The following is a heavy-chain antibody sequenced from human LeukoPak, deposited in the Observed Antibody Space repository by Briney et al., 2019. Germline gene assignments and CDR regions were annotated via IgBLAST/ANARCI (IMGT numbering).Heavy chain of an antibody. V-gene: IGHV4-4*09. D-gene: IGHD3-22*01. J-gene: IGHJ4*02. CDR3: ARHGLMGDSSGSFDY. CDR1: GGSISSYY. CDR2: IYTSGST. Sequence: SETLSLTCTVSGGSISSYYWSWIRQPPGKGLEWIGYIYTSGSTNYNPSPKSRVTISVDTSKNQFSLKLSSVTAADTAVYYCARHGLMGDSSGSFDYWGQGTLVTVSS.